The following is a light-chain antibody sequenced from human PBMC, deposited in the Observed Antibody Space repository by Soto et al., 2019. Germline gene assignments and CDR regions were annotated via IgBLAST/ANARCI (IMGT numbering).Light chain of an antibody. CDR2: DAS. Sequence: EIVLTQSPATLSLSPGERATLSCRASQSVSTFLAWYQQKPGQAPRLLIYDASNRATGIPARFSGSGSGTDFTLTISRLEPEDFAVYYCQQRSNWPPRGITFGQGTRLEIK. V-gene: IGKV3-11*01. CDR3: QQRSNWPPRGIT. J-gene: IGKJ5*01. CDR1: QSVSTF.